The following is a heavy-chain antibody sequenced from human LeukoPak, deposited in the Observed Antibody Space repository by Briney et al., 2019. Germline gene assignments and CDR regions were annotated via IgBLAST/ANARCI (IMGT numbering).Heavy chain of an antibody. V-gene: IGHV3-9*03. Sequence: GRSLRLSCAASGFTFDDYAMYWVRQAPGKGLEWVSGISWNSGSIGYADSVKGRFTISRDNAKNSLYLQMNSLRAEDMALYYCARAVAGYFDYWGQGTLVTVSS. D-gene: IGHD6-19*01. CDR1: GFTFDDYA. CDR3: ARAVAGYFDY. CDR2: ISWNSGSI. J-gene: IGHJ4*02.